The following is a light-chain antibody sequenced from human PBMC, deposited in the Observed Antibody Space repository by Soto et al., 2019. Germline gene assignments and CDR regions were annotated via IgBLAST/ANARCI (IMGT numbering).Light chain of an antibody. CDR1: QSVADN. CDR2: GIS. Sequence: EVVMTQSPATLSVSPGERVTLSCRSSQSVADNLAWFQQKPGQAPRLLIYGISKRATDIPDRFSGSGSGTEFTLTISSLQPDDFATYYCQQYKSYSRTFGQGTKVDIK. V-gene: IGKV3D-15*01. J-gene: IGKJ1*01. CDR3: QQYKSYSRT.